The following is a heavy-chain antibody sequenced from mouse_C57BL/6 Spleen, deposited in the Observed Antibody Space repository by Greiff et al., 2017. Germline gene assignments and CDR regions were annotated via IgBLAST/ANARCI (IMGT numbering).Heavy chain of an antibody. CDR2: IYPGDGDT. CDR3: VRGLYSNHGAMDY. V-gene: IGHV1-82*01. Sequence: QVQLQQSGPELVKPGASVKISCKASGYAFSSSWMNWVKQRPGKGLEWIGRIYPGDGDTNYNGKFKGKATLTADKSSSTAYMQLSSLTSEDSAVYFCVRGLYSNHGAMDYWGQGTSVTVSS. CDR1: GYAFSSSW. D-gene: IGHD2-5*01. J-gene: IGHJ4*01.